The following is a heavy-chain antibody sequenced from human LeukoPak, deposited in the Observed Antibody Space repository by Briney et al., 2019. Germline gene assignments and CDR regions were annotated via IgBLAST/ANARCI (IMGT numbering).Heavy chain of an antibody. D-gene: IGHD4-23*01. CDR1: GASFSGYY. Sequence: SETLSLTCAVYGASFSGYYWSWIRQPPGKRLEWIGEINHSGSTNYNPSLKSRVTISVDTSKNQFSLKLSSVTAADTAVYYCAQTNDYGGPYAFDIWGQGTMVTVSS. CDR3: AQTNDYGGPYAFDI. CDR2: INHSGST. J-gene: IGHJ3*02. V-gene: IGHV4-34*01.